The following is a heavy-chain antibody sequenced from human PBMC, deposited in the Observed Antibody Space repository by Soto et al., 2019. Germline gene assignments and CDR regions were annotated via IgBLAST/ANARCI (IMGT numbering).Heavy chain of an antibody. Sequence: SETLSLTCTVSGGSISSYYWSWIRQPAGKGLEWVGRIYTSGSTNYNPSLKRRVTMSVDTSKNQFSLELSAVSAADTAVYYCARDLRLYGALDYWGQGTLVTVSS. CDR2: IYTSGST. D-gene: IGHD4-17*01. V-gene: IGHV4-4*07. CDR1: GGSISSYY. J-gene: IGHJ4*02. CDR3: ARDLRLYGALDY.